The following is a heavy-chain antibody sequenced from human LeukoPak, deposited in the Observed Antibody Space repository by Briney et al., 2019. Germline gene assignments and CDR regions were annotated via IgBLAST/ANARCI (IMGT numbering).Heavy chain of an antibody. CDR1: GFTFSSYG. CDR2: IRYDGNNK. Sequence: GGSLRLSCAASGFTFSSYGMFWVRQAPGKGLEWVAFIRYDGNNKYYADSVKGRFTISRDSSKNTLYLHMNSLRVEDTALYYCVGGDILTGYYTYWGQGTLVTVSS. D-gene: IGHD3-9*01. V-gene: IGHV3-30*02. CDR3: VGGDILTGYYTY. J-gene: IGHJ4*02.